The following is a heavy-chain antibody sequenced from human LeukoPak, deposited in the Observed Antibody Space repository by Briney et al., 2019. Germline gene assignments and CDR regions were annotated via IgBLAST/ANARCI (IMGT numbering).Heavy chain of an antibody. D-gene: IGHD5-12*01. CDR2: ISAYNGNT. V-gene: IGHV1-18*01. J-gene: IGHJ6*02. Sequence: GASVTVSFTASGYTFTSYGISWVRQAPGQGLEWMGWISAYNGNTNYAQKLQGRVTMTTDTSTSTAYMELRSLRSDDTAVYYCARDLGGYSGYDSSTYYYYYYGMDVWGQGTTVTVSS. CDR3: ARDLGGYSGYDSSTYYYYYYGMDV. CDR1: GYTFTSYG.